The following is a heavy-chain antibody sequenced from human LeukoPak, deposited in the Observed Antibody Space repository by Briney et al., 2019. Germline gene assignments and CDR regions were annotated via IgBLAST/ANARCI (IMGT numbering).Heavy chain of an antibody. CDR3: ARIPVATTYYYYYYMDV. J-gene: IGHJ6*03. Sequence: GSLRLSCAASGFTFSSYWMSWVRQAPGKGLEWIGEINHSGSTNYNPSLKSRVTISVDTSKNQFSLKLSSVTAADTAVYYCARIPVATTYYYYYYMDVWGKGTTVTVSS. D-gene: IGHD5-12*01. CDR1: GFTFSSYW. CDR2: INHSGST. V-gene: IGHV4-34*01.